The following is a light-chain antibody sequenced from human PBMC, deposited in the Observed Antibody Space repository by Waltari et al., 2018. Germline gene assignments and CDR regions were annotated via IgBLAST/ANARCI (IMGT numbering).Light chain of an antibody. CDR3: QQYGSSVMYT. CDR1: QSLSKKY. Sequence: VLTQSPGTLSLSPGERVTLSCRASQSLSKKYLAWYQQKPGQAPRLLIYGASSRAAGIPDRFSVSGSGTDFTLTISRLEPEDFAMYYCQQYGSSVMYTFGQGTKLEIK. V-gene: IGKV3-20*01. J-gene: IGKJ2*01. CDR2: GAS.